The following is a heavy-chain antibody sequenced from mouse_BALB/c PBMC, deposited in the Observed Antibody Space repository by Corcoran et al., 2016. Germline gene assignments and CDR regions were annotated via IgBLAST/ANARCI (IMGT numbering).Heavy chain of an antibody. Sequence: QIQLVQSGPELKKPGETVKISCKASGYTFTNFGMNWVKRAPGKDLKWMGWINTYTGDPTYADDFKGRFAFSLETSARTAYVQINNLKNEDMATYCWTRFEYARRNVDVWGAGTTVTVSS. CDR3: TRFEYARRNVDV. D-gene: IGHD2-14*01. V-gene: IGHV9-1*02. CDR2: INTYTGDP. J-gene: IGHJ1*01. CDR1: GYTFTNFG.